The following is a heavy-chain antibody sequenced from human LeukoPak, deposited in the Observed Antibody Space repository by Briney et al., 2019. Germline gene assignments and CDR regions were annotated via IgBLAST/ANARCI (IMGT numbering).Heavy chain of an antibody. V-gene: IGHV1-69*06. CDR1: GGTFSSYA. D-gene: IGHD3-22*01. J-gene: IGHJ4*02. CDR3: ATGPGNYYDSSGYRDY. Sequence: ASVKVSCKASGGTFSSYAISWVRQAPGQGLEWMGGIIPIFGTANYAQKFQGRVTMTEDTSTDTAYMELSSLRSEDTAVYYCATGPGNYYDSSGYRDYWGQGTLVTVSS. CDR2: IIPIFGTA.